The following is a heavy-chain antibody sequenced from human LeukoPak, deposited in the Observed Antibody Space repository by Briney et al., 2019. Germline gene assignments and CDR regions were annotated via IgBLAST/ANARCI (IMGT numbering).Heavy chain of an antibody. CDR3: ARLEVYYYGMDV. Sequence: PGGSLRLSYAASGFTVSSNYMSWVRQAPGKGLEWVSVIYSGGSTYYADSVKGRFTISRDNSKNTLYLQMNSLRAEDTAVYYCARLEVYYYGMDVWGQGTTVTVSS. CDR2: IYSGGST. J-gene: IGHJ6*02. CDR1: GFTVSSNY. V-gene: IGHV3-66*04.